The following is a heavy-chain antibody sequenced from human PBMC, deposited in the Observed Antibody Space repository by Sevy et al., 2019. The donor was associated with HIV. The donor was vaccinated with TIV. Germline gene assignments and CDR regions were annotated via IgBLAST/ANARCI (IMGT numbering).Heavy chain of an antibody. D-gene: IGHD3-22*01. J-gene: IGHJ4*02. CDR3: SRGLYYYDMSGHQEPGDH. Sequence: GGSLRLSCAASGITLSPYWMHWVRQAPGKGLVWVSRINSDGSSTSYADSVKGRFTISRDNGKNTLYLQMKSLRVEDTAVYFCSRGLYYYDMSGHQEPGDHWGQGVLVTVSS. CDR1: GITLSPYW. CDR2: INSDGSST. V-gene: IGHV3-74*01.